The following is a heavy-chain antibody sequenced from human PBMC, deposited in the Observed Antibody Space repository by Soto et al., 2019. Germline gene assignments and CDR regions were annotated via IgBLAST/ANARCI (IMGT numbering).Heavy chain of an antibody. CDR2: INPSGGST. Sequence: QVQLVQSGAGVKKPGASVKVSCKASGYTFTSYYMHWVRQAPGQGLEWMGIINPSGGSTSYAQKFQGRVTMTRDTSTSTVYMELSSLRSEDTAVYYCARGAGVVVLHYYYGMDVWGQGTTVTVSS. CDR1: GYTFTSYY. V-gene: IGHV1-46*01. D-gene: IGHD2-15*01. CDR3: ARGAGVVVLHYYYGMDV. J-gene: IGHJ6*02.